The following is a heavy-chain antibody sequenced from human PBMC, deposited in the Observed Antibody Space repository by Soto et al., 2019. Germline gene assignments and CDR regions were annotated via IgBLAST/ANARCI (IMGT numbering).Heavy chain of an antibody. Sequence: EVQLVESGGGLVQPGGSLRLSRAASGFTFSSYSMNWVRQAPGKGLEWVSSISSSSSYIYYADSVKGRFTISRDNAKNSLYLQMNSLRAEDTAVYYCARDRIVVVVAAAWWFDPWGQGTLVTVSS. V-gene: IGHV3-21*01. CDR2: ISSSSSYI. J-gene: IGHJ5*02. D-gene: IGHD2-2*01. CDR3: ARDRIVVVVAAAWWFDP. CDR1: GFTFSSYS.